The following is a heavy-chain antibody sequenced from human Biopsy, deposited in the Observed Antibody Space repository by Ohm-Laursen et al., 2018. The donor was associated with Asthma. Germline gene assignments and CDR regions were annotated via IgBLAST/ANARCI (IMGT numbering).Heavy chain of an antibody. V-gene: IGHV3-30*18. D-gene: IGHD3-10*01. CDR1: GFTFSSYG. CDR2: ISYDGREK. J-gene: IGHJ6*02. CDR3: AKDRFDGSVTSHYYYYGIDV. Sequence: SLRLSCAASGFTFSSYGMHWVRQAPGKGLEWVALISYDGREKGYVDSVKGRFTISRDNFRNTLYVEMSGLRPEDSATYYCAKDRFDGSVTSHYYYYGIDVWGQGTAVTVSS.